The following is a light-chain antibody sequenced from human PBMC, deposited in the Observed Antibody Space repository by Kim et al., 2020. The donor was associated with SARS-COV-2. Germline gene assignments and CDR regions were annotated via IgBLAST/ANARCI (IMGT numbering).Light chain of an antibody. V-gene: IGKV1-39*01. CDR3: QQSYSTPYT. CDR1: QSISSY. CDR2: ATS. J-gene: IGKJ2*01. Sequence: SASVGDRVTITCRASQSISSYLNWYQQKPGTAPKLLIYATSSLQSGVPSRFSGSGSGTDFTLTISSLQPEDFATYYCQQSYSTPYTFGQGTKLEIK.